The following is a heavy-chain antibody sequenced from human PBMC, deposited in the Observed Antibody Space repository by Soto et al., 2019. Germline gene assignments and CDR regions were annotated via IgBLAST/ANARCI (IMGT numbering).Heavy chain of an antibody. CDR3: ARCTVDAFDI. Sequence: PGEYLKISCKGSGYSFTSYCIGWVRQMPGKGLEWMGIIYPGDSDTRYSPSFQGQVTISADKSISTAYLQWSSLKASDTAMYYCARCTVDAFDIWGQGTMVNVSS. V-gene: IGHV5-51*01. D-gene: IGHD4-17*01. J-gene: IGHJ3*02. CDR1: GYSFTSYC. CDR2: IYPGDSDT.